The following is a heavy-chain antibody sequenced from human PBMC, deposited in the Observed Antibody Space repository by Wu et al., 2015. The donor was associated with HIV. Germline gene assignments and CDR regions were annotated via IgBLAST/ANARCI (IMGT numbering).Heavy chain of an antibody. Sequence: QVQLVQSETEMKKPGASLKVSCKASGYTFSAYDINWVRQAPGQGLEWVGWMNPNSGNTGYPQKFQGRVTMTRDTSISTAYMELSSLKSEDTAVYYCARAVPLFXYDKHGYYRNWYFDVVGPWHPGRCLL. CDR1: GYTFSAYD. J-gene: IGHJ2*01. D-gene: IGHD3-22*01. V-gene: IGHV1-8*01. CDR3: ARAVPLFXYDKHGYYRNWYFDV. CDR2: MNPNSGNT.